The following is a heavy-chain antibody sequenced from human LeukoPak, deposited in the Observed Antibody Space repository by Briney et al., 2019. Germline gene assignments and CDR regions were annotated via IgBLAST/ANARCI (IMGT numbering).Heavy chain of an antibody. CDR3: ARIQYDFWSGYTNWFDP. Sequence: PSETLSLTCAVYGGSFSGYYWSWIRHPPGKGLEWIGEINHSGSTNYNPYLKSRVTISVDTSKNQSSLKLSPVTAAVTAVYYCARIQYDFWSGYTNWFDPWGQGTRVTVSS. CDR2: INHSGST. CDR1: GGSFSGYY. V-gene: IGHV4-34*01. D-gene: IGHD3-3*01. J-gene: IGHJ5*02.